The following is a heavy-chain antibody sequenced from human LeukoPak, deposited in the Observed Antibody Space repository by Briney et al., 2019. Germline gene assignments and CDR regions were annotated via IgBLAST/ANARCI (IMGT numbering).Heavy chain of an antibody. J-gene: IGHJ5*02. D-gene: IGHD7-27*01. V-gene: IGHV4-34*01. CDR2: INHSGST. CDR3: ARDGWGSNWFDP. CDR1: GGSFSGYY. Sequence: SETLSLTCAVYGGSFSGYYWSWIRQPPGKGLEWIGEINHSGSTNYNPSLKSRVTISVDTSKNQFSRKLSSVTAADTAVYYCARDGWGSNWFDPWGQGTLVTVSS.